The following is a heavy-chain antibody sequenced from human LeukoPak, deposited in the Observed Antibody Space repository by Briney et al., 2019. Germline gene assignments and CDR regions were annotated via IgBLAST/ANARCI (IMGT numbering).Heavy chain of an antibody. Sequence: PGGSLRLSCAASGFTFSRYAMSWVRQAPGKGLECVSAISGSGGSTYYADSVKGRFTISRDNSKNTLYLQMNSLRAEDTAVNYCEKDRRYYDSSGYPDFDYWGQGTLVTVSS. CDR1: GFTFSRYA. J-gene: IGHJ4*02. V-gene: IGHV3-23*01. CDR2: ISGSGGST. D-gene: IGHD3-22*01. CDR3: EKDRRYYDSSGYPDFDY.